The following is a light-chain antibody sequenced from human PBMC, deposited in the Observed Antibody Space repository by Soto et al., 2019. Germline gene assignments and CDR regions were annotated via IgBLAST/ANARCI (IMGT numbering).Light chain of an antibody. CDR1: QSLVHNDGNTY. CDR3: VQATEFPWT. J-gene: IGKJ1*01. Sequence: DIVMTQTPLSSSVTLGQPASISCRSSQSLVHNDGNTYLSWLHQRPGQPPRLLLYKISNRLSGVPDRFSGTGAGTYFTLKISSVEADDGGLYYFVQATEFPWTFGQGTRVEI. CDR2: KIS. V-gene: IGKV2-24*01.